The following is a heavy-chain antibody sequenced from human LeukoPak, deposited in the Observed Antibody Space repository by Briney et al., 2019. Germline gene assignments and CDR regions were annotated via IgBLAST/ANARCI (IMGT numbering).Heavy chain of an antibody. D-gene: IGHD3-10*01. CDR3: ARQISGNRDY. V-gene: IGHV4-59*05. CDR2: IFYREGFSYGGTT. CDR1: GVSISGYY. J-gene: IGHJ4*02. Sequence: PSETLSLTCTVSGVSISGYYWIWIRQSPRGGLEYIGSIFYREGFSYGGTTFYNPSLQSRVTISVDTSKNAFSLRLSSVTAADTAVCYCARQISGNRDYWGQGTLVTVSA.